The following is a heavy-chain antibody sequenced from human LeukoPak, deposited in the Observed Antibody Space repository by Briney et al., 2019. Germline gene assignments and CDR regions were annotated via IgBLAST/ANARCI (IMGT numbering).Heavy chain of an antibody. CDR1: GGSISSSSCY. D-gene: IGHD1-14*01. CDR3: ARRTPYNWFDP. V-gene: IGHV4-39*01. Sequence: SETLSLTCTVSGGSISSSSCYWGWIRQPPGKGLEWIGSIYYSGSTYYNPSLKSRVIISVDTSKNQFSLKLSSVTAADTAVYYCARRTPYNWFDPWGQGTLVTVSS. J-gene: IGHJ5*02. CDR2: IYYSGST.